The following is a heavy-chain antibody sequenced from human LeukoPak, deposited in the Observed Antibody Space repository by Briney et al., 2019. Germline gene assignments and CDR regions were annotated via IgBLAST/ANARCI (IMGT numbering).Heavy chain of an antibody. CDR1: GFTFSSYE. J-gene: IGHJ4*02. CDR2: ISSGGTTI. Sequence: GGYLRRSCAASGFTFSSYEMNWVRQAPGKGLEWGSYISSGGTTIYYADSVKVRFTISRDNAKNSLYLQINSLRAEDTAVYYCARRPVDYWGQGTLVTVSS. D-gene: IGHD6-6*01. V-gene: IGHV3-48*03. CDR3: ARRPVDY.